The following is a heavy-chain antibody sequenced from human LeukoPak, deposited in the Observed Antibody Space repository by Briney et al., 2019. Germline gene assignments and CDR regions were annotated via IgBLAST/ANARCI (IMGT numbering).Heavy chain of an antibody. J-gene: IGHJ5*02. Sequence: GASVTVSCKASGYTFTDYFLHWVRQAPGQGLEWMGWVNPNSGGTNYAQKFQGRVTMTRDTSISTAYMELSRLRSDDTAVYYCARAGFESYFGGSWGQGTLVTVSS. D-gene: IGHD3-10*01. V-gene: IGHV1-2*02. CDR2: VNPNSGGT. CDR3: ARAGFESYFGGS. CDR1: GYTFTDYF.